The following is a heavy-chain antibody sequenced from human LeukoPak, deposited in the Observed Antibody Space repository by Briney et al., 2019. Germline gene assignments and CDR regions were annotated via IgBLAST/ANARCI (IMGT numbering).Heavy chain of an antibody. CDR3: ARTTYYYDRSGYSYYFDY. CDR2: IYYSGSS. CDR1: GGSISSYY. Sequence: PSETLSLTCTVSGGSISSYYWSWIRQPPGKGLEWVGYIYYSGSSNYNPSLKSRVTISVDTSKNQFSLKLSSVTAADTAVYYCARTTYYYDRSGYSYYFDYWGQGTLVTVSS. V-gene: IGHV4-59*01. J-gene: IGHJ4*02. D-gene: IGHD3-22*01.